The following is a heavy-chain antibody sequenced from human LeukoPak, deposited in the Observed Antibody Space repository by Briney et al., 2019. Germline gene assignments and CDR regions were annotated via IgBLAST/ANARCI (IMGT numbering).Heavy chain of an antibody. CDR2: ISAYNGNT. D-gene: IGHD3-10*01. Sequence: ASVKVSCKASGYTFTSYGISWVRQAPGQGLEWMGWISAYNGNTNYAQKLQGRVTMTTDTSTSTAYMELRSLRSDDTAVYYCARGYGSGSYYLSNDYWGQGTLVTVSS. J-gene: IGHJ4*02. CDR1: GYTFTSYG. V-gene: IGHV1-18*01. CDR3: ARGYGSGSYYLSNDY.